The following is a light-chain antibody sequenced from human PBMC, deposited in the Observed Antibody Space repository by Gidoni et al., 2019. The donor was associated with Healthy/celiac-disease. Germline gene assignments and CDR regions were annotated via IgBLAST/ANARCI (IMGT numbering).Light chain of an antibody. CDR3: QQYYSTPRT. J-gene: IGKJ1*01. CDR1: QSVLYSSNNKNY. CDR2: WAS. V-gene: IGKV4-1*01. Sequence: IVMTQSPDSLAGSLGERATINCKSSQSVLYSSNNKNYLAWYQQKPGQPPKLLIYWASTRESGVPDRFSGSGSGTDFTLTISSLQAEDVAVYYCQQYYSTPRTFXQXTKVXIK.